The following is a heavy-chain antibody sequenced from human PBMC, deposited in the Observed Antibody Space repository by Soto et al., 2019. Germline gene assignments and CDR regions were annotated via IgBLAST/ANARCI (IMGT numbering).Heavy chain of an antibody. D-gene: IGHD2-15*01. CDR1: GFIVSSKY. Sequence: EVQLVESGGGLVQPGGSLRLSCAASGFIVSSKYMSWVRQAPGKGLEWVSLIQSGGSTYYAGSVKGRFTISRDNSENTLFLQMTSLRVEDTAMYYCTRDDVCSSSGGCDGVPMDVWRKGTTVTVSA. CDR3: TRDDVCSSSGGCDGVPMDV. V-gene: IGHV3-66*01. J-gene: IGHJ6*04. CDR2: IQSGGST.